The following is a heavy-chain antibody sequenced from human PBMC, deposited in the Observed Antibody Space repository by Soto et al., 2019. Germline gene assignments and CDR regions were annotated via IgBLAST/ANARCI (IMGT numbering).Heavy chain of an antibody. CDR1: GGSISSGGYS. D-gene: IGHD3-10*01. J-gene: IGHJ5*02. CDR3: ARARITMVRGVNWFDP. Sequence: PSETLSLTCAVSGGSISSGGYSWSWIRQPPGKGLEWIGYIYHSGSTYYNPSLKSRVTISVDRSKNQFSLKLSSVTAADTAVYYCARARITMVRGVNWFDPWGQGTLVTVSS. V-gene: IGHV4-30-2*01. CDR2: IYHSGST.